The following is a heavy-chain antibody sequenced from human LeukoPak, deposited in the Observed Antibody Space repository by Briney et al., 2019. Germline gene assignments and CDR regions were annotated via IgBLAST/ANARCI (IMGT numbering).Heavy chain of an antibody. CDR1: GGSMSDYY. V-gene: IGHV4-4*07. CDR2: IHTSGTT. J-gene: IGHJ5*02. Sequence: SETLSLTSTVSGGSMSDYYWSFIRQSAGTGLEWLGRIHTSGTTWYNPSLKSRVTLSVDASKHQFSLGLTSVTAAGTAVYYCARGGYYAGGGRIWFDPWGQGTLVTVSS. CDR3: ARGGYYAGGGRIWFDP. D-gene: IGHD1-26*01.